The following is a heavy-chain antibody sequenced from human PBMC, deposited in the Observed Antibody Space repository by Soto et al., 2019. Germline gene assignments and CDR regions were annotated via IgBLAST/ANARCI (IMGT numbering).Heavy chain of an antibody. CDR2: VYNSGST. J-gene: IGHJ5*02. Sequence: QVQLQESGPGLVKPSETLSLTFTVSGGSITSYNWNWIRQPPGKGLEWIGYVYNSGSTNYDPSLKSRFSISVDTSEGHFSLKLNSVTAADTALYYCARRAVVAVTGGLDNWLVTWGQGILVSVSS. D-gene: IGHD2-21*01. CDR1: GGSITSYN. V-gene: IGHV4-59*01. CDR3: ARRAVVAVTGGLDNWLVT.